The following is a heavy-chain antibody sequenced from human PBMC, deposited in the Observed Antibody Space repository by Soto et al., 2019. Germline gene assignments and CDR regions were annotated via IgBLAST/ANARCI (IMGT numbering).Heavy chain of an antibody. J-gene: IGHJ5*02. Sequence: QVQLQESGPGLVKPSQTLSLTCTVSGGSISSGDYYWSWIRQPPGKGLELIGYIYYSGSTYYNPSLRCRVTLTVDTSKNQFSLKLSSVTAADTAVYYCARDYGDYAWFDPWGQGTLVTVSS. V-gene: IGHV4-30-4*01. D-gene: IGHD4-17*01. CDR2: IYYSGST. CDR1: GGSISSGDYY. CDR3: ARDYGDYAWFDP.